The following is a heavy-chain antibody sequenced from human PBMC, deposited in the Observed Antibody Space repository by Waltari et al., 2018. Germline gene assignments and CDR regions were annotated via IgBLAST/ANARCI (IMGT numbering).Heavy chain of an antibody. D-gene: IGHD5-12*01. CDR2: ISWNSGSI. CDR3: AKDSGYDLRGDYFDY. CDR1: GFTFDDYA. Sequence: EVQLVESGGGLVQPGRSLRLSCAASGFTFDDYAMHWVRQAPGKGLEWVSGISWNSGSIGYADSVKGRFTISRDNAKNSLYLQMNSRRAEDMALYYCAKDSGYDLRGDYFDYWGQGTLVTVSS. V-gene: IGHV3-9*03. J-gene: IGHJ4*02.